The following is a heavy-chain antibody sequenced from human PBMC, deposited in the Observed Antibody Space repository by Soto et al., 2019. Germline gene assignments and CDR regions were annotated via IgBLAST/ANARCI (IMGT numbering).Heavy chain of an antibody. V-gene: IGHV4-34*01. CDR3: ETYDVGTIIQDY. Sequence: SETLSLTCAIYGGSFSSHSRSWVRQPPGKGLEWIGEIHHDGSTNYNPSLKSRVTISGDTSKNQFSLELSSLTAADTAVYYCETYDVGTIIQDYWGQGTLVTVS. CDR1: GGSFSSHS. CDR2: IHHDGST. J-gene: IGHJ4*02. D-gene: IGHD2-21*02.